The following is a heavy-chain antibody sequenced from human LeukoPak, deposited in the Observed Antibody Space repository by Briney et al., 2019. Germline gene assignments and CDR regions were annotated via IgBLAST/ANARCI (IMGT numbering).Heavy chain of an antibody. CDR2: ISGSGGST. J-gene: IGHJ5*02. Sequence: PGGSLRLSCAASGFTFSSYGMSWVRQAPGKGLEWVSAISGSGGSTYYADSVKGRFTISRDNSKNTLYLQMNSLRAEDTAVYYCAKVPKASMVLTPHWFDPWGQGTLVTVSS. CDR1: GFTFSSYG. D-gene: IGHD3-10*01. CDR3: AKVPKASMVLTPHWFDP. V-gene: IGHV3-23*01.